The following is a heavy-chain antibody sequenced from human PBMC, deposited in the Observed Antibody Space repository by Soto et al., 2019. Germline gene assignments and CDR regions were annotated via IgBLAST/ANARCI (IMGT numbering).Heavy chain of an antibody. Sequence: QVQLQQSGPGLVKPSQTLSLTCTVSGGSISYEYYHWTWIRQSPGKGLEWIGYIHYSGSIIYNPSFKSRGTISVDTSKNQCSLQLSSVTAADTAVYFCAREDDGGDRDYYGLDVWGQGTTVTVSS. J-gene: IGHJ6*02. D-gene: IGHD2-21*02. CDR2: IHYSGSI. CDR1: GGSISYEYYH. V-gene: IGHV4-30-4*08. CDR3: AREDDGGDRDYYGLDV.